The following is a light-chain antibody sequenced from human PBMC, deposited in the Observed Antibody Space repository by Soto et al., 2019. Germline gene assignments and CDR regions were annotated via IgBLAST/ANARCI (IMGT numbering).Light chain of an antibody. V-gene: IGKV3-20*01. CDR2: GVS. CDR1: QSVYNNF. CDR3: QLHVPSPPGYT. Sequence: EVVLTQCPGTLSLSPGERATLSCRTSQSVYNNFLAWYQQKSGHAPRLLIHGVSSRATGVPDRFSGSGSGTDFTLTISRLEPEDFAVYYCQLHVPSPPGYTFGQGTKLEIK. J-gene: IGKJ2*01.